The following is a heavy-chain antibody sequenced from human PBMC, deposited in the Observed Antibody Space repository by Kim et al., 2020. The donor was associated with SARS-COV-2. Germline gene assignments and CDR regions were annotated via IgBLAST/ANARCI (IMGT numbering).Heavy chain of an antibody. J-gene: IGHJ4*02. Sequence: SETLSLTCTVSGGSISSYYWSWIRQPPGKGLEWIGYIYYSGSTNYNPSLKSRVTISVDTSKNQFSLKLSSVTAADTAVYYCARADGWLDIELKVYFDYWGQGTLVTVSS. CDR1: GGSISSYY. CDR2: IYYSGST. CDR3: ARADGWLDIELKVYFDY. V-gene: IGHV4-59*01. D-gene: IGHD2-8*01.